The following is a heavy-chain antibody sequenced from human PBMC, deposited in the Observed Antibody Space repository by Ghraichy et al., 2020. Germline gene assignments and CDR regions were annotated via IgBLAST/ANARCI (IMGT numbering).Heavy chain of an antibody. CDR1: GFTFSSYI. D-gene: IGHD3-22*01. CDR3: ASQYSFDSRGFDF. CDR2: ISHTGSPI. V-gene: IGHV3-48*02. J-gene: IGHJ4*02. Sequence: GGSLRLSCAASGFTFSSYIINWVRQAPGKGLEWVSYISHTGSPIYYAGSVKGRFTISRDNAKNSVYLQMNSLRDGDTAVYCCASQYSFDSRGFDFWGQGALVTVAS.